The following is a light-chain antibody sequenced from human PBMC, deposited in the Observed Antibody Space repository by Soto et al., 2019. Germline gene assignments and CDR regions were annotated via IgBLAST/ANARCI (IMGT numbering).Light chain of an antibody. J-gene: IGLJ1*01. CDR1: SSDVGGYNY. CDR3: NSYTSSSTRV. Sequence: QSALTQPASVSASPGQSITISCTGTSSDVGGYNYVSWYQQHPGKAPKLIIYDVSNRPSGVSNRFSGSKSGNTASLTISGLQTEDEADYYCNSYTSSSTRVFGTGTKLTVL. CDR2: DVS. V-gene: IGLV2-14*01.